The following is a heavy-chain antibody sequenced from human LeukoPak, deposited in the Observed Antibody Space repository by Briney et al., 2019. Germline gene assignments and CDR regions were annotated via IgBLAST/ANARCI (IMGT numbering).Heavy chain of an antibody. J-gene: IGHJ4*02. CDR2: IGTAGDT. CDR3: ARVSPRSSSFDY. V-gene: IGHV3-13*04. D-gene: IGHD2/OR15-2a*01. CDR1: GFTFSSYD. Sequence: PGGSLRLSCAASGFTFSSYDMHWVRQATGKGLEWVSAIGTAGDTYYPGSVKGRFTISRENAKNSLYLQMNSLRAGDTAVYYCARVSPRSSSFDYWGQGTLVTVSP.